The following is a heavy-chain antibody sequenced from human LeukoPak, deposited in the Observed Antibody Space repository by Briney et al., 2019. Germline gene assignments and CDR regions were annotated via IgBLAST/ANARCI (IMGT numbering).Heavy chain of an antibody. CDR2: INPNSGGT. V-gene: IGHV1-2*02. CDR3: ARGHTTNNWFDP. D-gene: IGHD1-26*01. Sequence: ASVKVSCKASGYTFTGYYMHWVRQAPGQGLEWMGWINPNSGGTNYAQKFQGRVTITRDTSITTAYMELSSLRSDDTAVYYCARGHTTNNWFDPWGQGTLVTVSS. CDR1: GYTFTGYY. J-gene: IGHJ5*02.